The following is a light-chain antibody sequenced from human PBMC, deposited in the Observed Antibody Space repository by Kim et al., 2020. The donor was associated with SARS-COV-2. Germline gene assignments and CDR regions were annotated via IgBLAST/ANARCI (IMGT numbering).Light chain of an antibody. CDR3: QHEKGSPYN. Sequence: EIVLTQSPGTLSLSPGERATLSCRASQSIRRSYLAWYQQKPGQTPRLLIYGASNRATDIPDRFSGSGSGTDFILTINRLEPEDFAVYYCQHEKGSPYNFGQGTKLEI. J-gene: IGKJ2*01. V-gene: IGKV3-20*01. CDR1: QSIRRSY. CDR2: GAS.